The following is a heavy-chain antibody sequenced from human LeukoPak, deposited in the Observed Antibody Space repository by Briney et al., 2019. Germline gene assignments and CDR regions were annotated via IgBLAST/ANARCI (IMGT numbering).Heavy chain of an antibody. Sequence: PSETLSLTCTVSGGSISSYYWSWIRQPAGKGLEWIGRIYTSGSTNYNPFLKSRVTMSVDTSKNQFSLKLSSVTAADTAVYYCARGWRCSGGSCYHGHSYYFDYWGQGTLVTVSS. CDR3: ARGWRCSGGSCYHGHSYYFDY. CDR2: IYTSGST. J-gene: IGHJ4*02. CDR1: GGSISSYY. V-gene: IGHV4-4*07. D-gene: IGHD2-15*01.